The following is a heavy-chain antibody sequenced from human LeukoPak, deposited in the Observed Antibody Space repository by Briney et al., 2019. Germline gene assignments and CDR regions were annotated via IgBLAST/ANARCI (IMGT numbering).Heavy chain of an antibody. CDR3: AKEYRSTGSYYYYYMDV. V-gene: IGHV3-7*01. D-gene: IGHD2-2*01. CDR1: GFTFSTYW. J-gene: IGHJ6*03. CDR2: IKPDGSEK. Sequence: GGSLRLSCAASGFTFSTYWMGWVRQAPGKGLEWVAKIKPDGSEKDHVDSVKGRFTISRDNAKNSLYLQLNSLRAEDTAVYYCAKEYRSTGSYYYYYMDVWGKGTTVTVSS.